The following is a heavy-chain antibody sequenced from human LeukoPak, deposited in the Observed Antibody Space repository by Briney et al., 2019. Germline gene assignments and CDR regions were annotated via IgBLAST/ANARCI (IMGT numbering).Heavy chain of an antibody. CDR1: GGSIRDSY. D-gene: IGHD3-10*01. J-gene: IGHJ6*02. Sequence: SETLSLTCTVSGGSIRDSYWNWIRLPAGRGLEWIGRSYTTGSASCNPSLKSRVTMSFDMSSNQFSLRLTSVTAADTAVYFCARGELIRGVLARSPRPRLYYGMDVWGQGTTVIVSS. CDR2: SYTTGSA. V-gene: IGHV4-4*07. CDR3: ARGELIRGVLARSPRPRLYYGMDV.